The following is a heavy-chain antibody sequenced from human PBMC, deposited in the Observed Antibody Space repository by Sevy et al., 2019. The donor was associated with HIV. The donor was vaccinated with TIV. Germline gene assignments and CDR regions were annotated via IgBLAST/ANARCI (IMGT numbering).Heavy chain of an antibody. J-gene: IGHJ4*02. CDR3: AKRARQDIVVVVAATRGGFFDY. Sequence: GGSLRLSCAASGFTFSSYGMHWVRQAPGKGLEWVAFIRYDGSNKYYADSVKGRFTISRDNSKNTLYLQMNSLRAEDTAGDYCAKRARQDIVVVVAATRGGFFDYWGQGTLVTVSS. V-gene: IGHV3-30*02. D-gene: IGHD2-15*01. CDR2: IRYDGSNK. CDR1: GFTFSSYG.